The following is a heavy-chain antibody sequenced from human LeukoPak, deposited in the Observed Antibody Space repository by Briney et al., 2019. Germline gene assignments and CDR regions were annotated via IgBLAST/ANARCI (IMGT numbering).Heavy chain of an antibody. D-gene: IGHD3-10*01. CDR3: ARSILLWFGEFPFGY. CDR1: GGSISSSSYY. J-gene: IGHJ4*02. CDR2: IYYSGST. V-gene: IGHV4-39*01. Sequence: SETLSLTCTVSGGSISSSSYYWGWIRQPPGKGLEWIGSIYYSGSTYYNPSLKSRVTISVDTSKNQFSLKLSSVTAADTAVYYCARSILLWFGEFPFGYWGQGTLVTVSS.